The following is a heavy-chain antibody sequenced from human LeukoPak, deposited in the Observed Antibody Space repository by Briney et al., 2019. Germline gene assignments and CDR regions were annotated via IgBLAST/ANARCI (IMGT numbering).Heavy chain of an antibody. Sequence: GGSLRLSCAASGFTFSSYAMSWVRQAPGKGLEWVSAISGSGGNTYYADSVKGWFTISRDKSKNTLYLQMNSLRAEDTAVYYCAKDYYYDSSGYYEGYYFDYWGQGTLVTVSS. CDR1: GFTFSSYA. V-gene: IGHV3-23*01. CDR2: ISGSGGNT. D-gene: IGHD3-22*01. CDR3: AKDYYYDSSGYYEGYYFDY. J-gene: IGHJ4*02.